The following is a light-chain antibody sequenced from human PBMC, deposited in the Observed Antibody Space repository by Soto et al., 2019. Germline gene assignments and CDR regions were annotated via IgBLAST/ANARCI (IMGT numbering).Light chain of an antibody. CDR2: EGK. V-gene: IGLV2-23*01. CDR3: CSFAGSDTPYL. J-gene: IGLJ1*01. Sequence: QSALAQPASVSGSPGQSITISCTGTSSDVGNYDLVSWYQQLPGKAPKLIIYEGKQRPSGISDRFSGSKSGNTASLTISGLXAGDAAHYYCCSFAGSDTPYLFGSGAKVTVL. CDR1: SSDVGNYDL.